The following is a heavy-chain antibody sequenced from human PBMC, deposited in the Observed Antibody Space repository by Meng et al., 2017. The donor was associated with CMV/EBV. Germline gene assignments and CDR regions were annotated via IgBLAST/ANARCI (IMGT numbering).Heavy chain of an antibody. CDR3: ARGLGFGELLFPFDY. D-gene: IGHD3-10*01. V-gene: IGHV4-39*07. Sequence: QRQLREWGPGLVKPSETLSLTCTVSGGSISSSSYYWGWIRQPPGKGLEWIGSIYYSGSTYYNPSLKSRVTISVDTSKNQFSLKLSSVTAANTAVYYCARGLGFGELLFPFDYWGQGTLVTVSS. CDR1: GGSISSSSYY. CDR2: IYYSGST. J-gene: IGHJ4*02.